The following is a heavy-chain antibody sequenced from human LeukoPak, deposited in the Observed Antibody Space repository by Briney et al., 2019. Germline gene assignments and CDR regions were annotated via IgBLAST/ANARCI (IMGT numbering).Heavy chain of an antibody. D-gene: IGHD3/OR15-3a*01. J-gene: IGHJ4*02. CDR2: INHSGST. CDR1: GGSFSGYY. CDR3: AREGTGYFDY. V-gene: IGHV4-34*01. Sequence: SETLSLTCAVYGGSFSGYYWSWIRQPPGKGLEWIGEINHSGSTNYNPSLKSRVTIPVDTSKNQFSLKLSSVTAADTAVYYCAREGTGYFDYWGQGTLVTVTS.